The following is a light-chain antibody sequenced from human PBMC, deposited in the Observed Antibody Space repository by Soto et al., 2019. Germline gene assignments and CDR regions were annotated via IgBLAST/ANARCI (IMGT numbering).Light chain of an antibody. V-gene: IGKV1-5*03. CDR3: HQYQSYS. CDR2: RAS. CDR1: QSISDW. Sequence: QMTQSPSTLSTSVGDRVTITCRASQSISDWLAWYQQKAGKAPKLLIYRASSLESGVPSRFSGSGSGTEFTLTISSLQPDDFATYYCHQYQSYSFGQGAKVDIK. J-gene: IGKJ1*01.